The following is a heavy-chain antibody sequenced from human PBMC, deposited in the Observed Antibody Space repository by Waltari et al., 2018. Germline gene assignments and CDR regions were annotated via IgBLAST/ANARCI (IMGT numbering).Heavy chain of an antibody. D-gene: IGHD3-3*01. CDR3: ARDSDLYYDFWSGYSYYFDY. CDR2: ISSSSSYI. CDR1: GFTFSSYS. J-gene: IGHJ4*02. V-gene: IGHV3-21*01. Sequence: EVQLVESGGGLVKPGGSLRLSCAASGFTFSSYSMNWVRQAPGQGLEWVSSISSSSSYIYYADSVKGRFTISRDNAKNSLYLQMNSLRAEDTAVYYCARDSDLYYDFWSGYSYYFDYWGQGTLVTVSS.